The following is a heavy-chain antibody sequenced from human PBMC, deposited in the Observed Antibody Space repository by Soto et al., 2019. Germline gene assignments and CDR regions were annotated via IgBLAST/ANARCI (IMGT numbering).Heavy chain of an antibody. CDR1: GGSFSGYY. CDR2: INHSGST. D-gene: IGHD3-10*01. J-gene: IGHJ6*03. Sequence: SETLSLTCAVYGGSFSGYYWSWIRQPPGKGLEWIGEINHSGSTNYNPSLKSRVTISVDTSKNQFSLKLSSVTAADTAVYYCATRYITMVRGGPYYYYYMDVWGKGTTVTVSS. V-gene: IGHV4-34*01. CDR3: ATRYITMVRGGPYYYYYMDV.